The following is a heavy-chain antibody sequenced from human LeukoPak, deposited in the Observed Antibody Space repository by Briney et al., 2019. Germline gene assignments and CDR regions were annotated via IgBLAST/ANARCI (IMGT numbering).Heavy chain of an antibody. CDR2: IYYSGST. J-gene: IGHJ4*02. V-gene: IGHV4-59*01. Sequence: SETLSLTCTVSGGSISDYYWNWIRQPPGKGLEWIGYIYYSGSTNYDPSLKSRVTISVDTSKNQYSLNLNSVTAADTAVYYCARGSNLVSWGQGTLVTVSS. CDR3: ARGSNLVS. D-gene: IGHD6-6*01. CDR1: GGSISDYY.